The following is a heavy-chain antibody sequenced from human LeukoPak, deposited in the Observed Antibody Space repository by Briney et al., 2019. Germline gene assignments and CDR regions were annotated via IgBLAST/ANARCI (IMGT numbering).Heavy chain of an antibody. CDR2: IYSGGST. CDR1: GFTVSSNY. CDR3: ARVNYGSGYRGVFDP. J-gene: IGHJ5*02. V-gene: IGHV3-53*01. Sequence: GGSLRLSCAASGFTVSSNYMSWVRQAPGKGLEWVLVIYSGGSTYYADSVKGRFTISRDNSKNTLYLQMNSLRAEDTAVYYCARVNYGSGYRGVFDPWGQGTLVTVSS. D-gene: IGHD3-10*01.